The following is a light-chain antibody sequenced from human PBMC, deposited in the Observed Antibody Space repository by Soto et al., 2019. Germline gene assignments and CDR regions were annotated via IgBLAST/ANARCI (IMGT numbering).Light chain of an antibody. Sequence: EIVLTQSPGTLSLSPGERATLSCRASQSVSLSQLAWFQQKPGQAPRLLIYDASSRAIGIPDRFSGSGSGTDFTLTISRLEPEDFAVYHCQQDGSSPLTFGQGTNVEIK. CDR1: QSVSLSQ. CDR2: DAS. J-gene: IGKJ1*01. V-gene: IGKV3-20*01. CDR3: QQDGSSPLT.